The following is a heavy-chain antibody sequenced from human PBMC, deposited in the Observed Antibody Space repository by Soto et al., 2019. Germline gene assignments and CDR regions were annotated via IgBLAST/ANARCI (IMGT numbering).Heavy chain of an antibody. D-gene: IGHD3-22*01. CDR1: GFTFTSSS. CDR2: ITVGTGNT. Sequence: GASVKVSCKASGFTFTSSSVQWVRQARGQRLEWIGWITVGTGNTNYAQKFQERVTITRDMSTSTAYMELSNLRSEDTAVYYCAAGDSSGYYGGWGQGTLVTVSS. CDR3: AAGDSSGYYGG. V-gene: IGHV1-58*01. J-gene: IGHJ4*02.